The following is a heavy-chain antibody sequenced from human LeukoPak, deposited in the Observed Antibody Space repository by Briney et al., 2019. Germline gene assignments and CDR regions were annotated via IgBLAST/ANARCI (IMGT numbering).Heavy chain of an antibody. Sequence: SETLSLTCAVSGYSISTGYYWGWVRQPPGKGLEWIGNSYHSGTSYYNPSLKSRVSISVDTSKNQFSLKLRSVTAADTAVYYCARKYGSSAGYFDYWGQGALVTVSS. CDR1: GYSISTGYY. V-gene: IGHV4-38-2*01. D-gene: IGHD3-10*01. CDR2: SYHSGTS. J-gene: IGHJ4*02. CDR3: ARKYGSSAGYFDY.